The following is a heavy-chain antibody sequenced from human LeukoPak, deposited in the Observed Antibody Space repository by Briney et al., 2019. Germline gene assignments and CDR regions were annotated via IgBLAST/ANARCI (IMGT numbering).Heavy chain of an antibody. D-gene: IGHD3-22*01. V-gene: IGHV3-30-3*01. Sequence: GGSLRLSCAASGFTFSSYAMHWVRQAPGKGLEWVAVISYDGSNKHYADSVEGRFTISRDNSKNTLYLQMNSLRAEDTAVYYCARVTRGPSYYYDSSGYESGDYWGQGTLVTVSS. CDR2: ISYDGSNK. CDR1: GFTFSSYA. CDR3: ARVTRGPSYYYDSSGYESGDY. J-gene: IGHJ4*02.